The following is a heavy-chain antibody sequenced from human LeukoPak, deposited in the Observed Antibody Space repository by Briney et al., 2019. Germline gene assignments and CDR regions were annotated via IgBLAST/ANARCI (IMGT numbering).Heavy chain of an antibody. D-gene: IGHD6-19*01. CDR1: GFTVSSKY. Sequence: GGSLRLSRAASGFTVSSKYMSWVRQAPGKGLEWVSVIYSGGSTYYADSVKGRFTISRDNSKNTLYLQMNSLRAEDTAVYYCASLGPIRIAVADLNWFDPWGQGTLVTVSS. J-gene: IGHJ5*02. CDR2: IYSGGST. V-gene: IGHV3-53*05. CDR3: ASLGPIRIAVADLNWFDP.